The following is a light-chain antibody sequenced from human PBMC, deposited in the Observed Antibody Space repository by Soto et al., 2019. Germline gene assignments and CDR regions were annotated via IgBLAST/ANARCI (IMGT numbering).Light chain of an antibody. Sequence: AIQMTQSPSSLSASVGDRVTITCRASQGIRNDLGWYQQKPGKAPKLLIYAASSLQSGVPSRFSGSGSGTDFTPTITTLQPEDLANYDCQKDYNYPLTSGGGTKVEIK. J-gene: IGKJ4*01. CDR2: AAS. CDR3: QKDYNYPLT. CDR1: QGIRND. V-gene: IGKV1-6*01.